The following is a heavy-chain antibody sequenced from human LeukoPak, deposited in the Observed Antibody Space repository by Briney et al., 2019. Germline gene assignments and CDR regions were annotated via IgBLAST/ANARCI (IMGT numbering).Heavy chain of an antibody. CDR1: GYTFTSYG. CDR3: ARTISKLMAAAAPVDY. V-gene: IGHV1-18*01. CDR2: ISAYNGNT. Sequence: ASVKVSCKASGYTFTSYGISWVRQAPGQGLEWMGWISAYNGNTNYAQKLQGRVTMTTDTSTSTAYMELRSLRSDDTAVYYCARTISKLMAAAAPVDYWGQGTLVTVSS. D-gene: IGHD6-13*01. J-gene: IGHJ4*02.